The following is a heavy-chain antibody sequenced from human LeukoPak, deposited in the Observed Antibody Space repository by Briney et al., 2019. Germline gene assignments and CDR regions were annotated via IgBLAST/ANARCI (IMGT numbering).Heavy chain of an antibody. Sequence: SETLSLTCTVSGGSISTDNHYWSWVRQSPVKGLEWLGYIHHSGTTYYNPSLRSRVSISVDTSKNQFSLNLNSVTAADTAVYYCARNLLPYFGELDPWGRGTLVTVSS. J-gene: IGHJ5*02. CDR1: GGSISTDNHY. CDR3: ARNLLPYFGELDP. CDR2: IHHSGTT. D-gene: IGHD3-10*01. V-gene: IGHV4-31*03.